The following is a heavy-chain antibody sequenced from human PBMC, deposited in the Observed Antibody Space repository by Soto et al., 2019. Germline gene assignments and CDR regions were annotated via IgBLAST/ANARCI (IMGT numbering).Heavy chain of an antibody. J-gene: IGHJ3*01. V-gene: IGHV3-23*01. CDR3: TKGTWLDS. Sequence: EVQLLESGGGLVQPGGSLRLSCAASGFTFGSHDMSWVRQAPGKGLEWVSSISVSDTDTYYADSVKGRFTLSRDISKNTLFLQMDSLRAEDTALYYCTKGTWLDSWGQGTMVTVSS. CDR1: GFTFGSHD. D-gene: IGHD6-19*01. CDR2: ISVSDTDT.